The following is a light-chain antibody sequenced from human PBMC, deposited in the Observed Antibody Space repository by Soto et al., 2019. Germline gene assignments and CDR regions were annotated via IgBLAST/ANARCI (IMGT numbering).Light chain of an antibody. J-gene: IGLJ2*01. V-gene: IGLV1-44*01. Sequence: QSVLTQPPSASGTPGQRVTISCSGSSSNIGSNTVYWYQQLPGTAPKLLMYANNQRPSGVPDRFSGSKSGTSASLAISGLQSEDEADYYCSAWDDSLNGVVFGGGTKLTVL. CDR2: ANN. CDR1: SSNIGSNT. CDR3: SAWDDSLNGVV.